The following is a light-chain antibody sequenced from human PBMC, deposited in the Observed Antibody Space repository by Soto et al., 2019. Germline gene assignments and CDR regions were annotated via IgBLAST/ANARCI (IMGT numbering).Light chain of an antibody. CDR1: QSVNRY. J-gene: IGKJ1*01. CDR3: QQYNRWT. V-gene: IGKV1-5*03. Sequence: DIQMTQSPSTLSASVGDKVTITCRASQSVNRYLAWYQQKPGKAPKLLICKASILESGVPSRFSGSGSGTEFTLTISNLQPDDSATYYCQQYNRWTFGQGTRVEIK. CDR2: KAS.